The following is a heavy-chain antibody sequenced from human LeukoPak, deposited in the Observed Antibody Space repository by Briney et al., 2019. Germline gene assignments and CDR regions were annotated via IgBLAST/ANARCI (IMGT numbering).Heavy chain of an antibody. CDR1: GGSFSGYY. Sequence: PSETLSLTCAVYGGSFSGYYWSWIRQPPGKGLEWIGSIYYSGSTYYNPSLKSRVTISVDTSKNQFSLKLSSVTAADTAVYYCARPGRVPMVRVRGAFDIWGQGTMVTVSS. J-gene: IGHJ3*02. D-gene: IGHD3-10*01. V-gene: IGHV4-34*01. CDR2: IYYSGST. CDR3: ARPGRVPMVRVRGAFDI.